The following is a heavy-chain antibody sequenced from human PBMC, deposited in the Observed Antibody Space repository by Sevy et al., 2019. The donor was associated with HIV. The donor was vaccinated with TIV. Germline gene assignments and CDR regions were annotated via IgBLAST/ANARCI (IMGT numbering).Heavy chain of an antibody. CDR2: ISTGGRTI. Sequence: GGSLRLSCEASGFTSRSYEMNWVRQAPGKGLEWLSYISTGGRTIYYIDSVKGRFTISRDNAKNSLHLQMNSLRDEDTAVYYCATTRRDDYNYYFEYWGQGTLVTVSS. D-gene: IGHD4-4*01. CDR3: ATTRRDDYNYYFEY. CDR1: GFTSRSYE. J-gene: IGHJ4*02. V-gene: IGHV3-48*03.